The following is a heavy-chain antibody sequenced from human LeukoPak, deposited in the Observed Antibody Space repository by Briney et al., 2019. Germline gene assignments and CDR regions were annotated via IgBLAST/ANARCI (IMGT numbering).Heavy chain of an antibody. D-gene: IGHD3-9*01. CDR3: ARDRLRYFDWLLREIIYYYYGMDA. V-gene: IGHV1-2*02. J-gene: IGHJ6*02. CDR2: INPNSGGT. CDR1: GYTFTGYY. Sequence: ASVKVSCKASGYTFTGYYMHWVRQAPGQGLEWMGWINPNSGGTNYAQKFQGRVTMTRDTSISTAYMELSRLRSDDTAVYYCARDRLRYFDWLLREIIYYYYGMDAWGQGTTVTVSS.